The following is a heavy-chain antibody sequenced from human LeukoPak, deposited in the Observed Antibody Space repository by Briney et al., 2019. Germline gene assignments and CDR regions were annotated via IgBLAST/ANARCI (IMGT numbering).Heavy chain of an antibody. CDR1: GGTFSSYA. CDR2: IIPIFGTA. CDR3: TSFSRCSSTSCYFSWFDP. D-gene: IGHD2-2*01. Sequence: VASVKVSCKASGGTFSSYAISWVRQAPGQGLEWMGGIIPIFGTANYAQKFQGRVTITADESTSTAYMELSSLRSEDTAVYYCTSFSRCSSTSCYFSWFDPWGQGTLVTVSS. V-gene: IGHV1-69*01. J-gene: IGHJ5*02.